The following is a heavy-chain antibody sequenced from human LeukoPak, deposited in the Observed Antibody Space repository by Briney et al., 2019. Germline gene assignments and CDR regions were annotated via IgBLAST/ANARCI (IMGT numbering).Heavy chain of an antibody. V-gene: IGHV4-4*07. CDR2: IYISGST. Sequence: SETLSLTCTVSGGSISSYYWSWIRQPAAKGLEWIGRIYISGSTNYNPSLKSRVTMSVDTSKNQFSLKLSSVTAADTAVYYCARGGRYCSSTSCYIHWFDPWGQGTLVTVSS. J-gene: IGHJ5*02. CDR1: GGSISSYY. D-gene: IGHD2-2*02. CDR3: ARGGRYCSSTSCYIHWFDP.